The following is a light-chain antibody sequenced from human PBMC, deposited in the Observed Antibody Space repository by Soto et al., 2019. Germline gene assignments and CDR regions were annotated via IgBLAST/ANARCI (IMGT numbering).Light chain of an antibody. J-gene: IGLJ3*02. CDR1: NSNIGAGYD. CDR2: ANS. CDR3: RYYDRSLSARV. Sequence: QSVLTQPPSVSGAPGQRVTISCTGSNSNIGAGYDVHWYQQLPGTAPKLLIYANSNRPSGVPDRFSGSKSGTSASLAITWLQAEDEAAYYCRYYDRSLSARVFGGGTKLTVL. V-gene: IGLV1-40*01.